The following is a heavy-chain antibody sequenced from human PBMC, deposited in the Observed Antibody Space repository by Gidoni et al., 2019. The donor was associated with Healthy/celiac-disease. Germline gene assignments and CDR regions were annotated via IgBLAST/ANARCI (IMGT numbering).Heavy chain of an antibody. Sequence: QVQLVQSGAEVTKPGSSVKVSCKASVGTFRSYAISWVRQAPGQGLDWMGGIIPIFGTANYAQKGQGRVTITADKSTSTAYMELSSLRCEDTAVYYCARVGLEKYYGSGFDYWGQGTLVTVSS. CDR1: VGTFRSYA. CDR3: ARVGLEKYYGSGFDY. J-gene: IGHJ4*02. CDR2: IIPIFGTA. D-gene: IGHD3-22*01. V-gene: IGHV1-69*06.